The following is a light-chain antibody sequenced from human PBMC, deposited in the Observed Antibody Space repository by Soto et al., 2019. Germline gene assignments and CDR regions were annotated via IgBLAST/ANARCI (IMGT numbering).Light chain of an antibody. CDR2: EVT. J-gene: IGLJ3*02. CDR1: SSDVGGYNY. Sequence: QSALTQPASVSGSPGQSITISCTGTSSDVGGYNYVSWYQHHPGKAPKLIIYEVTNRPSGVSNRFSGSKSGNTASLTISGLQAEDEAAYDCSSFTPSSTWVFGGGTKLTVL. CDR3: SSFTPSSTWV. V-gene: IGLV2-14*01.